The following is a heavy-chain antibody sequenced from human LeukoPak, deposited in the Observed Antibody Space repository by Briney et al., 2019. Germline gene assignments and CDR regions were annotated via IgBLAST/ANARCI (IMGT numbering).Heavy chain of an antibody. V-gene: IGHV4-31*03. CDR3: ARFPVYDYMSFSLGAFDI. Sequence: PSQTLSLTCTVSGGSISSGGYYWSWIRQHPGKGLEWIGYIYYSGSTYYNPSLKSRVTISVDTSKNQFSPKLSSVTAADTAVYYCARFPVYDYMSFSLGAFDIWGQGTMVTVSS. D-gene: IGHD5/OR15-5a*01. CDR2: IYYSGST. CDR1: GGSISSGGYY. J-gene: IGHJ3*02.